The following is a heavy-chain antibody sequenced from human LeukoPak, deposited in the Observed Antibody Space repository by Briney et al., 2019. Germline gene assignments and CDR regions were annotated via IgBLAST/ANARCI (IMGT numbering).Heavy chain of an antibody. CDR1: GYTLTELS. D-gene: IGHD3-22*01. CDR2: FDPEDGET. CDR3: ARVGYYDSSGYYLLLY. J-gene: IGHJ4*02. Sequence: GASVKVSCKVSGYTLTELSMHWVRQAPGKGLEWMGGFDPEDGETIYAQKFQGRVTMTEDTSTDTAYMELSSLRSEDTAVYYCARVGYYDSSGYYLLLYWGQGTLVTVSS. V-gene: IGHV1-24*01.